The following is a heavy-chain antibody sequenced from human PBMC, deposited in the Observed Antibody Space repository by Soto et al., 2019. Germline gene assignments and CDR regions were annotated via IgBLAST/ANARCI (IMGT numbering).Heavy chain of an antibody. V-gene: IGHV3-7*01. CDR1: GFTFSSFW. Sequence: EVQLVESGGGLVQLGGSRGLSCAASGFTFSSFWMTWVRRAPGKGWEWVANIKQDGSEKYYVDSVKGRFTISRDNARNSLFLEMKSLRSEDTAVYSCVRDRSGSYLEGFDYWGQGTLVTVSS. CDR2: IKQDGSEK. CDR3: VRDRSGSYLEGFDY. J-gene: IGHJ4*02. D-gene: IGHD1-26*01.